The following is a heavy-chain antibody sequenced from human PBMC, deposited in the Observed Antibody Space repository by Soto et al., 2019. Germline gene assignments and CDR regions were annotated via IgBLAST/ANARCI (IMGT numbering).Heavy chain of an antibody. CDR3: ARDDGLAYCGGDCYS. CDR2: IIPILGIA. Sequence: QVQLVQSGAEVKKPGSSVKVSCKASGGTFSSYTISWVRHAPGQGLEWMGRIIPILGIANYAQKFQGRVTITADKSTSTAYMELSSLRSEDTAVYYCARDDGLAYCGGDCYSWGQGTLVTVSS. J-gene: IGHJ4*02. D-gene: IGHD2-21*02. CDR1: GGTFSSYT. V-gene: IGHV1-69*02.